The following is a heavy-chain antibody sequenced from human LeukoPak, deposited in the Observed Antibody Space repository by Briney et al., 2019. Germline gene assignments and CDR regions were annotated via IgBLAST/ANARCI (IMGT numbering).Heavy chain of an antibody. CDR2: IRQDGNEK. D-gene: IGHD1-1*01. Sequence: GGSLRLSCAASGFTFSNFWMSWVRQPPGKGLEWVANIRQDGNEKYYVDSVKDRFTISRDNAKNSLYLQMNSLRAEDTAVYYCARYWNAGHLDYWGQGTPVTVSS. CDR1: GFTFSNFW. V-gene: IGHV3-7*04. J-gene: IGHJ4*02. CDR3: ARYWNAGHLDY.